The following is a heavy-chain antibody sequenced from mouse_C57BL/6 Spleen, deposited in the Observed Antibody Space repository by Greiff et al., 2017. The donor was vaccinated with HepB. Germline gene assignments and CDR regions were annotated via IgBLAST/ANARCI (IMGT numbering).Heavy chain of an antibody. Sequence: VQLQQPGAELVKPGASVKLSCKASGYTFTSYWMQWVKQRPGQGLEWIGEIDPSDSYTNYNQKFKGKATLTVDTSSSTAYMQLSSLTSEDSAVYYCARRDYYGSRNYFDVWGTGTTVTVSS. CDR1: GYTFTSYW. CDR2: IDPSDSYT. D-gene: IGHD1-1*01. J-gene: IGHJ1*03. V-gene: IGHV1-50*01. CDR3: ARRDYYGSRNYFDV.